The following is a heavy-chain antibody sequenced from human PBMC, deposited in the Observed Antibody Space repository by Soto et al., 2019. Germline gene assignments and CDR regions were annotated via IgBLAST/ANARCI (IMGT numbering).Heavy chain of an antibody. CDR2: IIPVLGVA. CDR3: ARGAVAAGGTLGS. CDR1: GGSFNSYT. D-gene: IGHD6-13*01. J-gene: IGHJ4*02. Sequence: QVQLVQSGAEVKKPGSSVKVSCKASGGSFNSYTFSWVRQAPGQGPEWMGRIIPVLGVANYAQTFQGRVTITADKSTSTVSMDLNSLRSEDTAVYYWARGAVAAGGTLGSWGQGTLVTVSS. V-gene: IGHV1-69*02.